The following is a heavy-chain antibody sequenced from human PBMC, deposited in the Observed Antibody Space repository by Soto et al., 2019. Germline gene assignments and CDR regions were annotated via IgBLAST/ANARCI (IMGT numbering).Heavy chain of an antibody. CDR2: LGFDGGGR. CDR1: GFAFSTYG. Sequence: QMQLVESGGGVVQPGRSLRLSCVASGFAFSTYGMHWVRQTPGKGLEWVAVLGFDGGGRYYADSVKGRFTISRDNSKNTLYLQMNSLRAEDTAAYYCAKLSTGAVVPAAIESWGQGTLVTVSS. CDR3: AKLSTGAVVPAAIES. D-gene: IGHD2-2*01. J-gene: IGHJ4*02. V-gene: IGHV3-33*06.